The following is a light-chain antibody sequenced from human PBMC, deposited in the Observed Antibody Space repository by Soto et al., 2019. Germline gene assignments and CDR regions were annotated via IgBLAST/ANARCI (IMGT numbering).Light chain of an antibody. CDR1: QGISSS. CDR3: QQAKNFTWT. J-gene: IGKJ1*01. V-gene: IGKV1-12*01. CDR2: AAS. Sequence: DIQMTQSPSTLSASVGDRVTITCRASQGISSSLAWYQQRPGKAPKLLIYAASNLQNEVPSRFSGSGSGTDFTLTISSLQPEDFATYYCQQAKNFTWTFGQGTKVDIX.